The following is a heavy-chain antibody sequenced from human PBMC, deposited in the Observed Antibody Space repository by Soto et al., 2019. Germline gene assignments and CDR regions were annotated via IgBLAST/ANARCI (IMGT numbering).Heavy chain of an antibody. D-gene: IGHD1-26*01. J-gene: IGHJ4*02. CDR1: GGSISSYY. V-gene: IGHV4-59*08. CDR3: ARGGGSPAY. Sequence: QVQLQESGPGLVKPSETLSLTCTVSGGSISSYYWSWIRQPPGKGLEWIGYIYYSGSTNYNPSLSSRLTISVDPSTHQFSLKLSSVPAADTAVFYCARGGGSPAYWGQGTLVTVSS. CDR2: IYYSGST.